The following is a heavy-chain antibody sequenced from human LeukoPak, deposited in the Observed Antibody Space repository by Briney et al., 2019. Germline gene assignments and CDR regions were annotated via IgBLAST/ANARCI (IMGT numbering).Heavy chain of an antibody. CDR3: TTGDGEINGSGWYLSGFDY. CDR2: ISGSGDNT. CDR1: GFTFSSYA. V-gene: IGHV3-23*01. J-gene: IGHJ4*02. Sequence: GGSLRLSCAASGFTFSSYAMSWVRQAPGKGLEWVSGISGSGDNTYYADSVKGRFTISRDNSKNTPYLQMNSLKTEDTVVYYCTTGDGEINGSGWYLSGFDYWGQGTLVTVSS. D-gene: IGHD6-19*01.